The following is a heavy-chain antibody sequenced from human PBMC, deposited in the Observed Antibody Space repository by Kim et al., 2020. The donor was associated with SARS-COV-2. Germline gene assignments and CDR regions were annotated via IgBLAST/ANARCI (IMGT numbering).Heavy chain of an antibody. CDR3: ARGERGPYSYGQIFDY. V-gene: IGHV6-1*01. D-gene: IGHD5-18*01. CDR1: GDSVSSNSAA. CDR2: TYYRSKWYN. Sequence: SQTLSLTCAISGDSVSSNSAAWNWIRQSPSRGLEWLGRTYYRSKWYNDYAVSVKSRITINPDTSKNQFSLQLNSVTPEDTAVYYCARGERGPYSYGQIFDYWGQGTLVTVSS. J-gene: IGHJ4*02.